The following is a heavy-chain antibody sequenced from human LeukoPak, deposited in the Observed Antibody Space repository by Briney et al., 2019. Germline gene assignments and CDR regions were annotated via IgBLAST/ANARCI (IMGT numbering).Heavy chain of an antibody. CDR3: ARGLCSGGSCYEEDAFDI. CDR2: MNPNSGNT. D-gene: IGHD2-15*01. V-gene: IGHV1-8*01. J-gene: IGHJ3*02. Sequence: ASVTVSCKASGYTFSSYDINWVRQATGQGLEWMGWMNPNSGNTGYAQKFQGRVTMTRHTSISTAYMELSSLRSEDTAVYYCARGLCSGGSCYEEDAFDIWGQGTKVTVSS. CDR1: GYTFSSYD.